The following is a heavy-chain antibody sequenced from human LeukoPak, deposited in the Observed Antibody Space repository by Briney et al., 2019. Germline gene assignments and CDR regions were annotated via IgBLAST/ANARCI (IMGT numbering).Heavy chain of an antibody. V-gene: IGHV4-61*05. CDR3: ARGMYSSGWYSPWFDP. D-gene: IGHD6-19*01. J-gene: IGHJ5*02. CDR1: GGSISSSTYY. CDR2: IYYSGST. Sequence: SETLSLTCTVSGGSISSSTYYWGWIRQPPGKGLEWIGYIYYSGSTNYNPSLKSRVTISVDTSKNQFSLKLSSVTAADTAVYYCARGMYSSGWYSPWFDPWGQGTLVTVSS.